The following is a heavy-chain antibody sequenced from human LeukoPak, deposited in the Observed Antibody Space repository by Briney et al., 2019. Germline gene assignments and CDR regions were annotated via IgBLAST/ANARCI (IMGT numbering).Heavy chain of an antibody. CDR3: ATHWGY. CDR1: GFTLINYS. D-gene: IGHD7-27*01. CDR2: IGSSSSTI. Sequence: GGSLRLSCAASGFTLINYSLNWVRQAPGKGLEWVPHIGSSSSTIYYADSVKGRFTISRDNAKNSLYLQMNSLRAEDTAVYYCATHWGYWGQGTLVTVSS. V-gene: IGHV3-48*01. J-gene: IGHJ4*02.